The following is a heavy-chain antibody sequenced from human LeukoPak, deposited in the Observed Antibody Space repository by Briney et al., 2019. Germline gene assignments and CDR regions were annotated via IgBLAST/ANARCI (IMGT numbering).Heavy chain of an antibody. V-gene: IGHV1-69*06. CDR1: GGTFSSYA. Sequence: ASVKVSCKASGGTFSSYAISWVRQAPGQGLEWMGGIIPIFGTANYAQKFQGRVTITADKSTSTAYMELSSLRSEDTAVYYCARGTTMIVARQPHNWFDPWGQGTLVTVSS. D-gene: IGHD3-22*01. J-gene: IGHJ5*02. CDR3: ARGTTMIVARQPHNWFDP. CDR2: IIPIFGTA.